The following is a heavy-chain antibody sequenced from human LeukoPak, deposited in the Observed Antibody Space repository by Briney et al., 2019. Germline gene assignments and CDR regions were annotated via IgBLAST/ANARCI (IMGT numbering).Heavy chain of an antibody. D-gene: IGHD1-26*01. V-gene: IGHV1-69*05. CDR3: ATYSGSYYPFDY. CDR2: IIPIFGTA. Sequence: GASVKVSCKASGGTLSRYAISWVRQAPGQGLEWMGGIIPIFGTANYAQKFQAGVTRTTDESTSTAYMELSRRRSEDTAVYYCATYSGSYYPFDYWGQGTLVTVSS. J-gene: IGHJ4*02. CDR1: GGTLSRYA.